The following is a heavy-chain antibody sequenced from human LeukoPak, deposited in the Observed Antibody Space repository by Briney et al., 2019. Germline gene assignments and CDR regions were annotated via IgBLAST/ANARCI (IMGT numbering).Heavy chain of an antibody. CDR3: ARHEYYDILTGYYQGNWFDP. CDR1: GYSFTSYW. V-gene: IGHV5-51*01. J-gene: IGHJ5*02. CDR2: IYPGDSDT. Sequence: GGSLKISFKGSGYSFTSYWIGWVRQMPGKGLEWMGIIYPGDSDTRYSPSFQGQVTISADKSISTAYLQWSSLKASDTAMYYCARHEYYDILTGYYQGNWFDPWGQGTLVTVSS. D-gene: IGHD3-9*01.